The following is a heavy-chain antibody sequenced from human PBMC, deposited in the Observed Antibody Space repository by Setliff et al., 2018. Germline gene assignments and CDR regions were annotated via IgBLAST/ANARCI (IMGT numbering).Heavy chain of an antibody. Sequence: GGSLRLSCSVSGITFKNAWMTWVRQAPGEGLEWVGRIKSSREGATSDYGAPAKGRFTISRDDSRTMIYLQMNNLKPEDTGFYYCTTGPRDSRNYLNWFNPWGQGTLVTVSS. CDR3: TTGPRDSRNYLNWFNP. V-gene: IGHV3-15*01. CDR1: GITFKNAW. J-gene: IGHJ5*02. CDR2: IKSSREGATS. D-gene: IGHD4-4*01.